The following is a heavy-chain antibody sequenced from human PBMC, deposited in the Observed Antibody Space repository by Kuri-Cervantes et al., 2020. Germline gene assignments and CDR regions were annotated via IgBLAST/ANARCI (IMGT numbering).Heavy chain of an antibody. CDR2: IYYSGST. CDR1: GGSISSSSYY. J-gene: IGHJ4*02. D-gene: IGHD2-21*02. CDR3: ARDLAYCGGDCYRKFDY. V-gene: IGHV4-39*07. Sequence: SETLSLTCTVSGGSISSSSYYWGWIRQPPGKGLEWIGSIYYSGSTYYNPSLKSRVTISVDTSKNQFSLKLSSVTAADTAVYYCARDLAYCGGDCYRKFDYWGQGTLVTVSS.